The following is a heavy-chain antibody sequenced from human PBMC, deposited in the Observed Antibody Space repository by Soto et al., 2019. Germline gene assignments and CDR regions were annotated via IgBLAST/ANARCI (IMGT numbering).Heavy chain of an antibody. CDR3: ARDWRGANAGSDAFDF. CDR2: IKQDGSVK. CDR1: GFTFRNYR. J-gene: IGHJ3*01. D-gene: IGHD2-8*01. Sequence: EVHLVESGGGLVQPGESLRLACAASGFTFRNYRMSWVRQAPGKGLEWVANIKQDGSVKNYGDSVKGRFIISRDNAKSSLYLQMNSLRAEDTALYYCARDWRGANAGSDAFDFWGQGTMVTVSS. V-gene: IGHV3-7*01.